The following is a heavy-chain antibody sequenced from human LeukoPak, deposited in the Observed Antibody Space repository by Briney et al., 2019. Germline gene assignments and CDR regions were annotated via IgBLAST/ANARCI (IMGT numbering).Heavy chain of an antibody. D-gene: IGHD2-21*02. CDR2: ISSSGSYI. CDR1: GSTFSRYS. CDR3: ASRNQYCGGDCFWAFDI. Sequence: GGSLRLSCGASGSTFSRYSMNWVRQAPGKGLEWVSSISSSGSYIYYADSVKGRFTISRDNAKNSLYLQMNSLRAEDTAVYYCASRNQYCGGDCFWAFDIWGRGTMVTVSS. J-gene: IGHJ3*02. V-gene: IGHV3-21*01.